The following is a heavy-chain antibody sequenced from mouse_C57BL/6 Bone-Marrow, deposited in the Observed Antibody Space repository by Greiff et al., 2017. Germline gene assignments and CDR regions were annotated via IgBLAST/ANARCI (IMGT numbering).Heavy chain of an antibody. D-gene: IGHD1-1*01. J-gene: IGHJ2*01. Sequence: EVQVVESGGDLVKPGGSLKLSCAASGFTFSSYGMSWVRQTPDKRLEWVATISSGGSYTYYPDSVKGRFTISRDNAKNTLYLQMSSLKSEDTAMYYCERWGYGRRELDYWGQGTPLTVSS. CDR1: GFTFSSYG. CDR3: ERWGYGRRELDY. CDR2: ISSGGSYT. V-gene: IGHV5-6*01.